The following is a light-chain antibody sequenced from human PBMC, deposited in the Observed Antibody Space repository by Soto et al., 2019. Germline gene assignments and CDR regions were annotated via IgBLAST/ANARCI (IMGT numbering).Light chain of an antibody. Sequence: QSALTQPPSASGSLGQSVTISCTGTSSDVGAYKYVSWYQQDPGKAPKLMIYEVSKRPSGVPDRFSGSKSGNTASLTVSGLQAEDAADYYCTSYVGSNIWIFGGGTKLTVL. CDR3: TSYVGSNIWI. CDR1: SSDVGAYKY. CDR2: EVS. J-gene: IGLJ2*01. V-gene: IGLV2-8*01.